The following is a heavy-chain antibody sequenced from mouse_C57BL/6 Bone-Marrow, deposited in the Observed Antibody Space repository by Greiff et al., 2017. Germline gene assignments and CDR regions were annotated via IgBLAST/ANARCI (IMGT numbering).Heavy chain of an antibody. D-gene: IGHD1-1*01. CDR2: INPYNGDT. Sequence: EVKLMESGPELVKPGDSVKISCKASGYSFTGYFMNWVMQSHGKSLEWIGRINPYNGDTFYNQKFKGKATLTVDKSSSTAHMELRSLTSEDSAVYYCASSPLYYGSSYWYFDVWGTGTTVTVSS. CDR3: ASSPLYYGSSYWYFDV. V-gene: IGHV1-20*01. J-gene: IGHJ1*03. CDR1: GYSFTGYF.